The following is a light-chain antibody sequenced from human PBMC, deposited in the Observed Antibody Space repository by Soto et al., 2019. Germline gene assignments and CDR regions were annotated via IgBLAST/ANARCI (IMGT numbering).Light chain of an antibody. J-gene: IGKJ1*01. Sequence: EVVMTQSPGTLSVSLGESATLSCRASQSVDGYLAWYQQKPGQAPRLLIYGASTRATGVTARFRGGGSGTDFTLTISRLEPEDSAVYYCQQYGSRTWTFGQGTKVDIK. CDR2: GAS. CDR1: QSVDGY. V-gene: IGKV3-20*01. CDR3: QQYGSRTWT.